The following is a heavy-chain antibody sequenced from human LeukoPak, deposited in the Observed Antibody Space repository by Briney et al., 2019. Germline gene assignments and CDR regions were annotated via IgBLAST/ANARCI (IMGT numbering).Heavy chain of an antibody. J-gene: IGHJ5*02. CDR3: AREEMGGTTRSGALT. D-gene: IGHD1-14*01. Sequence: PGGSLRLSCAASGFTFSNYWMSWVRQAPGKGLEWVANIRQDGNEKHYVDSVEGRFTISRDNAKNSLYLQMNSLRAEDTAVYYCAREEMGGTTRSGALTWGQGTLVTVSS. CDR1: GFTFSNYW. V-gene: IGHV3-7*01. CDR2: IRQDGNEK.